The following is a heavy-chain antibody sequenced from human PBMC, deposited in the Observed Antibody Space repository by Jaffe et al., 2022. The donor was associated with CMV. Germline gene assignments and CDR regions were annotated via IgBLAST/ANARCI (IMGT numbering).Heavy chain of an antibody. V-gene: IGHV1-8*01. Sequence: QVQLVQSGAEVKKPGASVKVSCKASGYTFTSYDINWVRQATGQGLEWMGWMNPNSGNTGYAQKFQGRVTMTRNTSISTAYMELSSLRSEDTAVYYCARGYQKAIFGVVQLDYWGQGTLVTVSS. CDR1: GYTFTSYD. J-gene: IGHJ4*02. CDR2: MNPNSGNT. D-gene: IGHD3-3*01. CDR3: ARGYQKAIFGVVQLDY.